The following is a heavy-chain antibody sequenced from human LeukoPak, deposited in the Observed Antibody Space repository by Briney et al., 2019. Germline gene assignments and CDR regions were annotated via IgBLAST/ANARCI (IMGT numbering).Heavy chain of an antibody. D-gene: IGHD5-12*01. J-gene: IGHJ6*02. V-gene: IGHV1-2*02. Sequence: ASVKVSCKASGYTFIGYYMHWVRQAPGQGLEWMGWINPNSGGTNYAQKFQGRVTMTRDTSISTAYMELSRLRSDDTAVYYCARDSETWIVATASYYYYGMDVWGQGTTVTVSS. CDR2: INPNSGGT. CDR3: ARDSETWIVATASYYYYGMDV. CDR1: GYTFIGYY.